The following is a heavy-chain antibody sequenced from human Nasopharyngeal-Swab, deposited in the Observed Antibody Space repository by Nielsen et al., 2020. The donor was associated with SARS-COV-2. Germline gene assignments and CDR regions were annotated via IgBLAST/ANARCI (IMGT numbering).Heavy chain of an antibody. CDR1: GFTFSSYA. Sequence: GESMKISCAASGFTFSSYAMHWVRQAPGKGLEWVAVISYDGSNKYYADSVKGRFTISRDNSKNTLYLQMHSLRAEDTAVYYCARDISPRSVVPAAIPWFDPWGQGTLVTVSS. CDR2: ISYDGSNK. D-gene: IGHD2-2*02. CDR3: ARDISPRSVVPAAIPWFDP. J-gene: IGHJ5*02. V-gene: IGHV3-30-3*01.